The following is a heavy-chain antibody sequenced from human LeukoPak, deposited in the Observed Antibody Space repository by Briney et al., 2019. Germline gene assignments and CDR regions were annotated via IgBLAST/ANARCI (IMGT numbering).Heavy chain of an antibody. CDR2: IYYSGST. CDR3: ARDSNYDSSGYYTRHAFDI. D-gene: IGHD3-22*01. Sequence: SETLSLTCTVSGGSISSYYWSWIRQHPGKGLEWIGYIYYSGSTYYNPSLKSRVTISVDTSKNQFSLKLSSVTAADTAVYYCARDSNYDSSGYYTRHAFDIWGQGTMVTVSS. J-gene: IGHJ3*02. CDR1: GGSISSYY. V-gene: IGHV4-59*06.